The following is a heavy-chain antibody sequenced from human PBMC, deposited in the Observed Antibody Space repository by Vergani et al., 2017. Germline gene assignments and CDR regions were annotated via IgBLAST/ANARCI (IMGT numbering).Heavy chain of an antibody. CDR3: AITANYYSGMDG. J-gene: IGHJ6*01. D-gene: IGHD1-14*01. CDR2: IYYSGST. Sequence: QVQLQESGPGLVKPSETLSLTCTVSGGSISSYYWSWIRQPPGKGLEWIGYIYYSGSTNYNPSLKSRVTISVDTSKNQFSLKLSSVTAADTAVYYCAITANYYSGMDGWGEGTTVTVSS. V-gene: IGHV4-59*01. CDR1: GGSISSYY.